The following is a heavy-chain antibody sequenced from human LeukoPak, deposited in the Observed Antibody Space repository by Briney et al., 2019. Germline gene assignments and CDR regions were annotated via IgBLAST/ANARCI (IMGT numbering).Heavy chain of an antibody. CDR1: GFTFSNAW. CDR2: IRSNSDGGTI. V-gene: IGHV3-15*07. D-gene: IGHD3-22*01. CDR3: ATDFYDST. Sequence: GGSLRLSCATSGFTFSNAWMNWVRQAPGKGLEWVGRIRSNSDGGTIDYAAPVKGRFTLSRDDSKTTLYLQTNSLQTEDTAVYYCATDFYDSTWGQGTLVTVSS. J-gene: IGHJ5*02.